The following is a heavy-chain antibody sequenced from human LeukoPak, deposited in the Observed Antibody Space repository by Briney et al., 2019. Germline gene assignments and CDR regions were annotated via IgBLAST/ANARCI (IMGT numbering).Heavy chain of an antibody. D-gene: IGHD3-10*01. CDR1: GGSISRYY. Sequence: SETLSLTCTVSGGSISRYYWSWIRQPPGKGLEWIGYIYYSGSTNYNPSLKSRVTISVDTSKNQFSLKLSSVTAADTAVYYCARAWGVSDAFEIWGQGTMVTVSS. CDR2: IYYSGST. J-gene: IGHJ3*02. CDR3: ARAWGVSDAFEI. V-gene: IGHV4-59*08.